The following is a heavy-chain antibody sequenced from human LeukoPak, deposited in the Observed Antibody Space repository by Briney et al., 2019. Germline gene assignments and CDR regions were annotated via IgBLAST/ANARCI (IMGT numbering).Heavy chain of an antibody. CDR3: AKHSYGYYYYGMDV. CDR1: GFTFSSYV. CDR2: ISGSAGST. Sequence: GGSLRLSCAASGFTFSSYVMSWVRQAPGKGLEWVSDISGSAGSTYYADSVKGRFTISRDNSKNTLYLQMTGLRAEDTAVYYCAKHSYGYYYYGMDVWGQGTTVTVSS. D-gene: IGHD5-18*01. J-gene: IGHJ6*02. V-gene: IGHV3-23*01.